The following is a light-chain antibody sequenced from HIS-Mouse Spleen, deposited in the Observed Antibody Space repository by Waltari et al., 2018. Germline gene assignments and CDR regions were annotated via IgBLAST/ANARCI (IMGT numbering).Light chain of an antibody. V-gene: IGLV3-21*02. CDR3: QVWDSSSDHVV. CDR2: DDS. J-gene: IGLJ2*01. CDR1: NIGRKS. Sequence: SSVLTQPPSVSVAPGSTATTTCGGNNIGRKSVHWYQQKPGQAPVLVVYDDSDRPSGIPERFSGSNSGNTATLTISRVEAGDEADYYCQVWDSSSDHVVFGGGTKLTVL.